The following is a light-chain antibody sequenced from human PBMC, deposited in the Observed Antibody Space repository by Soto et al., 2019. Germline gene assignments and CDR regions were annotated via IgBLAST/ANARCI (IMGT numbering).Light chain of an antibody. J-gene: IGKJ4*01. V-gene: IGKV3-15*01. CDR2: GAS. Sequence: EIEMAQAPGPRSVPPRERATLPLRASQSVGRDLAWYQQKPGQAPRLLIYGASTWATGIPASFSGSGSGAEFTLTISSLQSEDFAVYYCQQYNDWPFTFGGGTKVDI. CDR3: QQYNDWPFT. CDR1: QSVGRD.